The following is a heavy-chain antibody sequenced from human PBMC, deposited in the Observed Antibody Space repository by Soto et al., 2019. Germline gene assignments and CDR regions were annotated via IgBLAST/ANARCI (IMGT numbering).Heavy chain of an antibody. J-gene: IGHJ4*02. CDR2: ISGYNGKT. D-gene: IGHD3-22*01. CDR3: VRDHYYDNSGPLDF. V-gene: IGHV1-18*01. CDR1: GYMFTNYG. Sequence: QVHLVQSGGEIKKPGASVKVSCKASGYMFTNYGINWVRLAPGQGLEWMGWISGYNGKTKYAQKFQGRVSLTTDKSTTTAYMELRSLRSDDTAIYYCVRDHYYDNSGPLDFWGQGTLVTVSS.